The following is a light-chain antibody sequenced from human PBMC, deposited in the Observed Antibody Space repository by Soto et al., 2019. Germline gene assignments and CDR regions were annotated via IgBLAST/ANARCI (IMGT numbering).Light chain of an antibody. J-gene: IGKJ4*01. Sequence: DIQMTQSPSSLSASVGDRVTITCRASQSMSTFLLWYQQKPGKAPKGLIYSASKLESGVPSRFSGSGSGTDFTLTISNLQPEDFATYYCQQSHSAPLTFGGGTKVEMK. CDR3: QQSHSAPLT. V-gene: IGKV1-39*01. CDR1: QSMSTF. CDR2: SAS.